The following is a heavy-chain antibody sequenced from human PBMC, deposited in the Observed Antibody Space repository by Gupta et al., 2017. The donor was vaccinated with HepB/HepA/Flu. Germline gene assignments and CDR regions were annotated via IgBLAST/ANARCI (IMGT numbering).Heavy chain of an antibody. V-gene: IGHV3-48*02. D-gene: IGHD3-16*01. CDR1: GFTFSNSG. Sequence: EVQLVDSGGGLVQPGGSLRLSCAASGFTFSNSGMHWVRQAPGRGLEWVSFITISTGAAYYADSVKGRFTVSRDNAKNSLYLQINSLTDEDTAVYYCARGRAWGFDYWGQGTLVTVSS. J-gene: IGHJ4*02. CDR3: ARGRAWGFDY. CDR2: ITISTGAA.